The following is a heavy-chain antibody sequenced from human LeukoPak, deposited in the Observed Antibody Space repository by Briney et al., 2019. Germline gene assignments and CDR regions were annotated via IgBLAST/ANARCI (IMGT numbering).Heavy chain of an antibody. D-gene: IGHD5-12*01. CDR2: IIPIFGTA. CDR1: GGTFSSYA. CDR3: ASRSGYDPSYYYYCGMDV. J-gene: IGHJ6*02. V-gene: IGHV1-69*13. Sequence: GASVKVSCKASGGTFSSYAISWVRQAPGQGLEWMGGIIPIFGTANYAQKFQGRVTITADESTSTAYMELSSLRSEDTAVYYCASRSGYDPSYYYYCGMDVWGQGTTVTVSS.